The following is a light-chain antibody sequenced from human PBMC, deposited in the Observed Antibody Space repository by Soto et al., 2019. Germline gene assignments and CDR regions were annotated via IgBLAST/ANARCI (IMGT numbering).Light chain of an antibody. CDR3: EQYCSTPLT. Sequence: IVLTQSPGTLSLSPGGRATLSCRASQSVAKNYLAWYQQKPGQAPRFLMYDASSRATGIPDRFSGSGSGTDFTLTISRLEPEALAVYYCEQYCSTPLTFGGGTKVESK. J-gene: IGKJ4*01. CDR1: QSVAKNY. CDR2: DAS. V-gene: IGKV3-20*01.